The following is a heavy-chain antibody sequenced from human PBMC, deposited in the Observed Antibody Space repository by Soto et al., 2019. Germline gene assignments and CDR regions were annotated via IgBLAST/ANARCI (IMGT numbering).Heavy chain of an antibody. CDR1: GFTFSSHW. D-gene: IGHD6-19*01. Sequence: EVQLVESGGGLVQPGGSLTVSCTASGFTFSSHWIHWVRQGPGKGLMWVSRIDGDGRNTDYADSVKGRFAHSRDNAKNTVNLQMSSVRADDTGVYYCIRGSRGWNGIDYWGQGARVTVSS. V-gene: IGHV3-74*01. CDR2: IDGDGRNT. CDR3: IRGSRGWNGIDY. J-gene: IGHJ4*02.